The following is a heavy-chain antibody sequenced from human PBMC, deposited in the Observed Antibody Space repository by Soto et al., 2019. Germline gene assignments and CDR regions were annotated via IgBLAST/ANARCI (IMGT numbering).Heavy chain of an antibody. CDR1: GYTFTSYD. CDR3: ARDIVVVPAATPLFYSDGMDV. CDR2: MNPNSGNT. Sequence: ASVKVSCNPSGYTFTSYDINWVRQATGQGLEWMGWMNPNSGNTGYAQKFQGRVTMTRDTSTSTVYMELSSLRSEDTAVYYCARDIVVVPAATPLFYSDGMDVWGKGTTVTVSS. V-gene: IGHV1-8*01. D-gene: IGHD2-2*01. J-gene: IGHJ6*04.